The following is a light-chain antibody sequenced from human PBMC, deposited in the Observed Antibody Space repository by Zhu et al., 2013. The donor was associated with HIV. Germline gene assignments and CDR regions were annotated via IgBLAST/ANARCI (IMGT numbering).Light chain of an antibody. CDR2: DND. CDR1: NSNIGHNY. Sequence: QSVLTQPPSVSAAPGQKVTISCSGSNSNIGHNYVSWYQQLPGTAPKLLIYDNDQRPSGIPDRFSGSRSDTSVTLGISGLQTGDEADYYCGTWDSSLSVHVLFGGGTKLTVL. V-gene: IGLV1-51*01. CDR3: GTWDSSLSVHVL. J-gene: IGLJ2*01.